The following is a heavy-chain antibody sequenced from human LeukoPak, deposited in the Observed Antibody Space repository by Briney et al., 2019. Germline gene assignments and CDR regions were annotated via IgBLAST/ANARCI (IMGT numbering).Heavy chain of an antibody. Sequence: SETLSLTCAVYGGSFSGYYWSWIRQPPGKGLEWIGEINHSGSTNYNPSLKSRVTISVDTSKNQFSLQLNSVTPEDTAVYYCARVSGWYASVYFDYWGQGTLVTVSS. CDR3: ARVSGWYASVYFDY. CDR1: GGSFSGYY. CDR2: INHSGST. V-gene: IGHV4-34*01. J-gene: IGHJ4*02. D-gene: IGHD6-19*01.